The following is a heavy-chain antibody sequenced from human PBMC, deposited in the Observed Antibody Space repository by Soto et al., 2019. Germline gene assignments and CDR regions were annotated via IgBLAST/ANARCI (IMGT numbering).Heavy chain of an antibody. CDR1: GGSISTSNW. D-gene: IGHD6-13*01. CDR3: ARARATIAAAAIFDC. Sequence: QVQLQESGPGLVKPSGTLSLTCAVSGGSISTSNWWSWVRQPPGKGLEWIGEVYRTGSTNYNPSLESRLTISLDKSKNQFSRKLTSVTAADTAVYYCARARATIAAAAIFDCWGQGTLVTVSS. J-gene: IGHJ4*02. CDR2: VYRTGST. V-gene: IGHV4-4*02.